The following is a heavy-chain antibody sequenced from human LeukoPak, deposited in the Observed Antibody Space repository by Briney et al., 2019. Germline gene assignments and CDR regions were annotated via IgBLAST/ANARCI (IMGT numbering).Heavy chain of an antibody. V-gene: IGHV3-30*02. CDR2: IRYDGSNK. J-gene: IGHJ5*02. CDR1: GLTFSSYG. Sequence: GGSLRLSCAASGLTFSSYGMHWVRQAPGKGLEWVAFIRYDGSNKYYADSVKGRFTISRDNSKNTLYLQMNSLRAEDTAVYYCAREIWLGLPMVRGARGWFDPWGQGTLVTVSS. CDR3: AREIWLGLPMVRGARGWFDP. D-gene: IGHD3-10*01.